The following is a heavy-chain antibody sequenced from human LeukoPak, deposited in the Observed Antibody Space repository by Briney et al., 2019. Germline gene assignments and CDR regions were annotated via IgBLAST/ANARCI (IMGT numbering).Heavy chain of an antibody. CDR2: IIPILGIA. D-gene: IGHD2-15*01. CDR1: GGTFSSYA. J-gene: IGHJ4*02. Sequence: ASVKVSCKASGGTFSSYAISWVRQAPGQGLEWMGRIIPILGIANYAQKFQGRVTITADKSTSTAYMELSSLGSEDTAVYYCASGYCSGGSCYYFDYWGQGTLVTVSS. CDR3: ASGYCSGGSCYYFDY. V-gene: IGHV1-69*04.